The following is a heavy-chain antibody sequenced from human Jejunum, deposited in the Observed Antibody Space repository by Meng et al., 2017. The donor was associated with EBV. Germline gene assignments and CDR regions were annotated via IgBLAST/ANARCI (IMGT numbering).Heavy chain of an antibody. Sequence: QVQLPESGPGLVKPSETLSLTCTVSGGSVSSGTYYWTWIRQPPGKGLEWIGYIYNSGSTNYNPSLKSRVTISLDTSKNQFSLKLSSVTAADTAMYYCARNWNFWGQGTLVTVSS. V-gene: IGHV4-61*01. CDR1: GGSVSSGTYY. CDR2: IYNSGST. J-gene: IGHJ4*02. CDR3: ARNWNF. D-gene: IGHD1-1*01.